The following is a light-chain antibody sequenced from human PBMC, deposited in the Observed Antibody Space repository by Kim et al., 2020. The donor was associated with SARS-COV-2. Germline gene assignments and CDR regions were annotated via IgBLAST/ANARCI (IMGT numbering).Light chain of an antibody. CDR3: QHYYSYPWT. CDR1: QGIRSY. CDR2: AAS. J-gene: IGKJ1*01. Sequence: AIRLTQSPSSLSASAGDRVSITCRASQGIRSYLAWYQQRPVKAPNLLIYAASTLQPGVPSRFSGSGSGTEFTLTINSLQSEDFATYYCQHYYSYPWTFGQGTKVDIK. V-gene: IGKV1-8*01.